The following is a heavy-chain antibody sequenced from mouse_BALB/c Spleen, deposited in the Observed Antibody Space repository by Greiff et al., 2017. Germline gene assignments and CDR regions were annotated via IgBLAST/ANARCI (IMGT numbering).Heavy chain of an antibody. Sequence: EVKVVESGGGLVKPGGSLKLSCAASGFTFSSYAMSWVRQTPEKRLEWVASISSGGSTYYPDSVKGRFTISRDNARNILYLQMSSLRSEDTAMYYCARGLSYDYDGMDYWGQGTSVTVSS. D-gene: IGHD2-4*01. V-gene: IGHV5-6-5*01. CDR1: GFTFSSYA. CDR3: ARGLSYDYDGMDY. J-gene: IGHJ4*01. CDR2: ISSGGST.